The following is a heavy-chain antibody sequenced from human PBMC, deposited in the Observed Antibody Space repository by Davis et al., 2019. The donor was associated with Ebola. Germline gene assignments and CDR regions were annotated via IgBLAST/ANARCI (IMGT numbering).Heavy chain of an antibody. J-gene: IGHJ5*02. D-gene: IGHD4-17*01. CDR1: GFNFNNFW. CDR2: INGDGSST. CDR3: VRPGDYGAYAWFDP. Sequence: GESLKISCAASGFNFNNFWMHWVRQAPGKGLEWVSRINGDGSSTTYAESVRGRLTISRDNANSMMYLQMNSLRVEDTAVYYCVRPGDYGAYAWFDPWCQGTLVTVSS. V-gene: IGHV3-74*03.